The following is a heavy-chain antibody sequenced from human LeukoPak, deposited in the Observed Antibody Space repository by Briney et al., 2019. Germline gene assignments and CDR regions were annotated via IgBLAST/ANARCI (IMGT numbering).Heavy chain of an antibody. D-gene: IGHD6-13*01. J-gene: IGHJ2*01. Sequence: SETLSLTCTVSGGSISSSSYYWGWIRQPPGKGLEWIGSIYYSGSTYYNPSLKSRVTISVDTSKTQFSLKLTSVTAADTAVYYCARVYYSSSYDYWYFDLWGRGTLVTVSS. V-gene: IGHV4-39*07. CDR3: ARVYYSSSYDYWYFDL. CDR1: GGSISSSSYY. CDR2: IYYSGST.